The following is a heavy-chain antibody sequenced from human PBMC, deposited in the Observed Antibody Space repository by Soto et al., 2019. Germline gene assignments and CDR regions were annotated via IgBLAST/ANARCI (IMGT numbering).Heavy chain of an antibody. CDR3: AREAVTYPKNFDY. V-gene: IGHV3-48*01. D-gene: IGHD6-25*01. CDR2: ISSSSSTI. J-gene: IGHJ4*02. Sequence: GGSLRLSCAASGFTFSSYSMNWVRQAPGKGLEWVSYISSSSSTIYYADSVKGRFTISRDNAKNSLYLQMNSLRAEDTAVYYCAREAVTYPKNFDYWGQGTLVTVSS. CDR1: GFTFSSYS.